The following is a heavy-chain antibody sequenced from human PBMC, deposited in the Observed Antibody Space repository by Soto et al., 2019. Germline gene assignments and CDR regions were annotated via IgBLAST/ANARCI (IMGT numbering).Heavy chain of an antibody. CDR1: GFTFSSYW. CDR3: ARGPEGINWYTHPIDY. D-gene: IGHD6-13*01. Sequence: EAQLVQSGGGLVQPGGSMRLSCAASGFTFSSYWMHWVRQVPGKGLVWVSRINSDGSSTSYADSVKGRFTISRDNAKNMLYLQMNSLRVEDTAVYYCARGPEGINWYTHPIDYWGQGTLVTVSS. J-gene: IGHJ4*02. V-gene: IGHV3-74*01. CDR2: INSDGSST.